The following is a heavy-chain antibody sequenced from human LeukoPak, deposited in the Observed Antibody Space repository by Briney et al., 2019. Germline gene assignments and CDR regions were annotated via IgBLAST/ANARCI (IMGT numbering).Heavy chain of an antibody. CDR2: ISSSSSYI. V-gene: IGHV3-21*01. CDR1: GFTFSSYS. J-gene: IGHJ4*02. D-gene: IGHD4-17*01. CDR3: ASNMPTPYGDYPDY. Sequence: GGSLRLSCAASGFTFSSYSMNWVRQPPGKGLEWVSSISSSSSYIYYADSVKGRFTISRDNAKNSLYLQMNSLRAEDTAVYYCASNMPTPYGDYPDYWGQGTLVTVSS.